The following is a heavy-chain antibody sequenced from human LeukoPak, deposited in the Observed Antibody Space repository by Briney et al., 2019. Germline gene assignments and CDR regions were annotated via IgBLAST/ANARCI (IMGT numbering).Heavy chain of an antibody. J-gene: IGHJ5*02. CDR1: GFTFSSYS. Sequence: KPGGSLRLSCAASGFTFSSYSMNWVRQAPGKGLEWDSSISSSSSYIYYADSVKGRFTISRDNAKNSLYLQMNSLRAEDTAVYYCARDLPEYYDYVWGSYRYSGWFDPWGQGTLVTVSS. D-gene: IGHD3-16*02. CDR3: ARDLPEYYDYVWGSYRYSGWFDP. CDR2: ISSSSSYI. V-gene: IGHV3-21*01.